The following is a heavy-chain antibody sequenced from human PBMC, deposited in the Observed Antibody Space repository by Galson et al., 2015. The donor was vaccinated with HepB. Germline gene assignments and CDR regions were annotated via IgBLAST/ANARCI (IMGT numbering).Heavy chain of an antibody. D-gene: IGHD3-22*01. CDR2: IGAPGDT. Sequence: SLRLSCAASGFTFSDYDMHWVRQTTGKGLEWVSTIGAPGDTYYAGSVKGRFTISRENAKNSFHLQMNSLKAGDTAVYYCGRGSRDRARGHDTSGYYFLFDNWGRGTLVTVSS. CDR3: GRGSRDRARGHDTSGYYFLFDN. CDR1: GFTFSDYD. J-gene: IGHJ4*02. V-gene: IGHV3-13*01.